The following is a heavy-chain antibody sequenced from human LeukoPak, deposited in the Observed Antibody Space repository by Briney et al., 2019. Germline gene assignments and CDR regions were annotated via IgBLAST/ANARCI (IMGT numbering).Heavy chain of an antibody. D-gene: IGHD1-26*01. V-gene: IGHV3-21*01. CDR3: ARFSRVGATTDYFDY. J-gene: IGHJ4*02. Sequence: PGGSLRLSCAASGFTFSSYSMSWVRQAPAKGLEWVPSISSSSSYIYYADSVKGRFTISRDNAKNSLYLQMNSLRAEDTAVHYCARFSRVGATTDYFDYWGQGTLFTVSS. CDR2: ISSSSSYI. CDR1: GFTFSSYS.